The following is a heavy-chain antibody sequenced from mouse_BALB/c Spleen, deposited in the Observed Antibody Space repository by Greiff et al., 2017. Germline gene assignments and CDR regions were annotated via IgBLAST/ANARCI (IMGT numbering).Heavy chain of an antibody. CDR2: IYPGDGDT. V-gene: IGHV1-80*01. Sequence: VKLVESGAELVRPGSSVKISCKASGYAFSSYWMNWVKQRPGQGLEWIGQIYPGDGDTNYNGKFKGKATLTADKSSSTAYMQLSSLTSEDSAVYFCARDDYGLYYFDYWGQGTTLTVSS. CDR1: GYAFSSYW. J-gene: IGHJ2*01. D-gene: IGHD2-4*01. CDR3: ARDDYGLYYFDY.